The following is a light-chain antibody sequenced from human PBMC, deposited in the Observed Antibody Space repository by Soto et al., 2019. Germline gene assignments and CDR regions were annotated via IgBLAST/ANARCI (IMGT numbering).Light chain of an antibody. CDR1: DSNLGRNY. J-gene: IGLJ1*01. CDR2: DNV. Sequence: QPVLTQPPSVSATPGQTVTISCSGSDSNLGRNYVSWYQQLPGTAPRLLIYDNVYRFSGIPARFSASKSGTSATLGIAGLQPGDEGDYYCGSWDNNLRAYVFGTGTKVTVL. CDR3: GSWDNNLRAYV. V-gene: IGLV1-51*01.